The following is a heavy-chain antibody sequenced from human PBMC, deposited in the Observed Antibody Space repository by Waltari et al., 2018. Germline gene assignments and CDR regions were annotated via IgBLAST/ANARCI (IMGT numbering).Heavy chain of an antibody. D-gene: IGHD3-3*01. J-gene: IGHJ6*03. V-gene: IGHV3-21*06. CDR1: GFAFSNYN. CDR3: ARENLGVIIFHYYFMDV. Sequence: EVQLVESGGGLVKPGGSLRLSCAASGFAFSNYNMNWVRQAPGKGLEWVSSISGSGTYIYYSDSVKGRFTSSRDNAKNSLFLQMNSLRAEDTAVYYCARENLGVIIFHYYFMDVWGKGTTVTISS. CDR2: ISGSGTYI.